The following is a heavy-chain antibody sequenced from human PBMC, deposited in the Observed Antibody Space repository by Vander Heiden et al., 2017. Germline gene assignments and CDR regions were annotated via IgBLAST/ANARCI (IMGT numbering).Heavy chain of an antibody. D-gene: IGHD6-13*01. CDR2: IKQDGSEK. CDR3: ARGSTSGWFTHMDV. V-gene: IGHV3-7*04. J-gene: IGHJ6*02. CDR1: GLASGSYW. Sequence: EVQLVESGGGLVQPGGSLRLSSAGTGLASGSYWMNWVRQVPGKGLEWVATIKQDGSEKYYVDSVKGRFTLSRDNAKSSLDLQMNGLRAEDTSVYYCARGSTSGWFTHMDVWGQGTTVTVSS.